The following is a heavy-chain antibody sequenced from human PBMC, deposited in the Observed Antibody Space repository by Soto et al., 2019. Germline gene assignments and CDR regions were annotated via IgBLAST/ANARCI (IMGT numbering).Heavy chain of an antibody. CDR1: GFTFSSYA. J-gene: IGHJ4*02. CDR3: AKDHKGPDILAPVYWGY. V-gene: IGHV3-23*01. Sequence: PGGSLRLSCAASGFTFSSYAMSWVRQAPGKGLEWVSAISGSGGSTYYADSVKGRFTISRDNSKNTLYLQMNSLRAEDTAVYYCAKDHKGPDILAPVYWGYWGQGTLVTVSS. D-gene: IGHD3-9*01. CDR2: ISGSGGST.